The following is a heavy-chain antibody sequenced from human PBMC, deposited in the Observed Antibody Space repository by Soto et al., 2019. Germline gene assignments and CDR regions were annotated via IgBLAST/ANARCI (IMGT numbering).Heavy chain of an antibody. CDR3: AKVPLYYDILTGYLGGDY. V-gene: IGHV3-23*01. D-gene: IGHD3-9*01. CDR2: ISGSGGST. CDR1: GFTFSSCA. J-gene: IGHJ4*02. Sequence: GGSLRLSCAASGFTFSSCAMSWVRQAPGKGLEWVSAISGSGGSTYYADSVKGRFTISRDNSKNTLYLQMNSLRAEDTAVYYCAKVPLYYDILTGYLGGDYWGQGTLVTVSS.